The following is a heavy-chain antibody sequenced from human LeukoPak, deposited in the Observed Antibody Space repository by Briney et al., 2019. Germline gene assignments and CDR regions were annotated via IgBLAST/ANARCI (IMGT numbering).Heavy chain of an antibody. V-gene: IGHV4-34*01. CDR2: INHSGST. Sequence: SETLSLTCAVYGGSFSGYYWSWIRQPPGKGLEWIGEINHSGSTNYNPSLKSRVTISVDTSKNQFSLKLSSVTAADAAVCYCARLLRSSALWGQGTLVTVSS. CDR3: ARLLRSSAL. CDR1: GGSFSGYY. D-gene: IGHD6-25*01. J-gene: IGHJ4*02.